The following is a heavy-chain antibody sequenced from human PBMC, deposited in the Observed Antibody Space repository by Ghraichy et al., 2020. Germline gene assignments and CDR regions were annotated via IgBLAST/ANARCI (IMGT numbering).Heavy chain of an antibody. CDR2: ISGSGGST. CDR1: GFTFSSYA. V-gene: IGHV3-23*01. J-gene: IGHJ6*02. CDR3: AKPPKFVYFYYYGMDV. Sequence: GESLNISCAASGFTFSSYAMSWVRQAPGKGLEWVSAISGSGGSTYYADSVKGRFTISRDNSKNTLYLQMNSLRAEDTAVYYCAKPPKFVYFYYYGMDVWGQGTTVTVSS.